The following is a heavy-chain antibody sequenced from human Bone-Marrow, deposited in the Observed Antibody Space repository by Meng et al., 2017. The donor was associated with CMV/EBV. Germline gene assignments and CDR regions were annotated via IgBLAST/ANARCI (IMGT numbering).Heavy chain of an antibody. Sequence: YGYIFTNFALHWVRQAPGQSLEWMGWVNAGNGNTRYSQKFQGRVTITRDTSATTVYMELSSLRSDDTTVYYCARNPLGDSYWYFDLWGRGTLVTVSS. CDR3: ARNPLGDSYWYFDL. D-gene: IGHD1-26*01. J-gene: IGHJ2*01. CDR1: GYIFTNFA. CDR2: VNAGNGNT. V-gene: IGHV1-3*01.